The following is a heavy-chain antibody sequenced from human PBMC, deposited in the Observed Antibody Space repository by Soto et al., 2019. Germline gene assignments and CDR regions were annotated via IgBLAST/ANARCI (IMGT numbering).Heavy chain of an antibody. CDR3: VRDAHSLVRGVAFDY. V-gene: IGHV3-23*01. CDR2: ISGSGSDT. D-gene: IGHD3-10*01. CDR1: GFTFYNYA. J-gene: IGHJ4*02. Sequence: PGGSLRLSCAASGFTFYNYAMGWVRQAPGKGLEWVSAISGSGSDTYYVDSVKGRFTISRDNSKNTLYLQMNSLRAEDTALYYCVRDAHSLVRGVAFDYWGQGTLVTAPQ.